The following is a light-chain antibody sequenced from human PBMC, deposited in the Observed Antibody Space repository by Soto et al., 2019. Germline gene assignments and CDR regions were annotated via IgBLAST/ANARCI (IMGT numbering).Light chain of an antibody. Sequence: DIQMTQSPSTLSASVGDRVTITCRASQTISTYLNWYQQKPGKAPKLLIFGASTLQSGVPSRFSGSGSGTEFILTISSLQREDFATYYCQQTYDTPPTFGQGTKV. V-gene: IGKV1-39*01. CDR1: QTISTY. J-gene: IGKJ1*01. CDR3: QQTYDTPPT. CDR2: GAS.